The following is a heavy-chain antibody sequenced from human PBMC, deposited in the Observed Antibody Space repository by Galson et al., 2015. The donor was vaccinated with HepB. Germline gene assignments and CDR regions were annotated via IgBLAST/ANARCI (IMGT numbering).Heavy chain of an antibody. V-gene: IGHV3-7*03. CDR1: GFTFSAYW. Sequence: SLRLSCAASGFTFSAYWMTWVRQAPGKGLEWVANINQDGSKEYYLDSVKGRFTLSRDNADNSLFLQMNTLRAEDTAVYYCAREGYYHGTIQGARVDYWGQGTLVTVSS. D-gene: IGHD3-22*01. CDR2: INQDGSKE. CDR3: AREGYYHGTIQGARVDY. J-gene: IGHJ4*02.